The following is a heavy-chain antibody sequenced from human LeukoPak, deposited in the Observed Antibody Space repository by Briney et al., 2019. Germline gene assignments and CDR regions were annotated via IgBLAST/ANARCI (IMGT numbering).Heavy chain of an antibody. CDR1: GFTVSSNY. Sequence: PGGSLRLSCAASGFTVSSNYMSWVRQAPGKGLEWVSVIYSGGSIYYADSVKGRFTISRDNSKNTLYLQMNSLRAEDTAVYYCARGDYDSSGYSYWGQGTLVTVSS. CDR3: ARGDYDSSGYSY. J-gene: IGHJ4*02. CDR2: IYSGGSI. D-gene: IGHD3-22*01. V-gene: IGHV3-66*01.